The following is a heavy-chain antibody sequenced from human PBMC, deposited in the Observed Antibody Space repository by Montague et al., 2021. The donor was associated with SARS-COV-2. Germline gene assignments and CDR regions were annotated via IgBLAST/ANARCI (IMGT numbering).Heavy chain of an antibody. CDR1: GASVGSSD. D-gene: IGHD1-14*01. CDR2: FYSVGST. V-gene: IGHV4-59*02. Sequence: SETLSLTCTVSGASVGSSDWGWIRQSPGKGLEWIGYFYSVGSTDYNPSLKSRATISRDTSKNQFSLKVRSVTAADTAVYYCARETMTADAFDIWDQGTMVTASS. CDR3: ARETMTADAFDI. J-gene: IGHJ3*02.